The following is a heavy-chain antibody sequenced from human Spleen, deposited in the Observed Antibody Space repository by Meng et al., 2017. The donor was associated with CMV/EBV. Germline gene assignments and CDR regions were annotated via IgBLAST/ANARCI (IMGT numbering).Heavy chain of an antibody. CDR3: ARIVTGYYDSSGYYSRYYYYGMDV. Sequence: GSLRLSCTVSGGCISSRSFYWGWIRQPPGKGLEWTATIYYSGSTYYSPSLKSRVTISVDTSKNQFSLKLSSVTAADTAVYYCARIVTGYYDSSGYYSRYYYYGMDVWGQGTTVTVSS. D-gene: IGHD3-22*01. J-gene: IGHJ6*02. CDR2: IYYSGST. V-gene: IGHV4-39*07. CDR1: GGCISSRSFY.